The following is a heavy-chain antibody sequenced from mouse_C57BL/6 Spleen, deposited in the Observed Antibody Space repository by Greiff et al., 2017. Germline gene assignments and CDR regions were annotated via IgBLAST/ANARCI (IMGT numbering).Heavy chain of an antibody. D-gene: IGHD4-1*01. CDR3: TRPLAGIAMDY. J-gene: IGHJ4*01. CDR2: IDPETGGT. CDR1: GYTFTDYE. V-gene: IGHV1-15*01. Sequence: QVQLQQSGAELVRPGASVTLSCKASGYTFTDYEMHWVKQTPVHGLEWIGAIDPETGGTAYNQKFKGKAILTADKSSSTAYMELRSLTSEDSAVYYCTRPLAGIAMDYWGQGTSVTVSS.